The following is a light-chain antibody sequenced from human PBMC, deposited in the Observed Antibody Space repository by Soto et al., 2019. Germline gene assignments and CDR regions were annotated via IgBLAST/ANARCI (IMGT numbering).Light chain of an antibody. CDR2: DAS. CDR3: QQFDGSLWT. V-gene: IGKV3D-20*01. Sequence: EIVLTQSASTLSWSAGERATRSWGASQSVSSSFLGWYQQKYGQAPRLLIYDASSRATGIPDRFSGSGYGTDFTLTISRLETEDLAVYSCQQFDGSLWTFGQGTKVDIK. J-gene: IGKJ1*01. CDR1: QSVSSSF.